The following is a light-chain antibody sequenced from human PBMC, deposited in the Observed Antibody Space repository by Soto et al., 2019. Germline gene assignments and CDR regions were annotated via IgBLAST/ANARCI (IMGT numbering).Light chain of an antibody. CDR2: KAS. CDR3: QEYRIYAAWT. V-gene: IGKV1-5*03. Sequence: VALGGSRIITKQTSQTISSWLAWYQQKPGKAPKLLIYKASTLKSGVPSRFSGSGSGTEFTLTISYVQGDEFAPYCCQEYRIYAAWTSGEGTKVDIK. CDR1: QTISSW. J-gene: IGKJ1*01.